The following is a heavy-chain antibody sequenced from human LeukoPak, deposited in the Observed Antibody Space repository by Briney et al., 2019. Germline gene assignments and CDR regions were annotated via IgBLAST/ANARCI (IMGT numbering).Heavy chain of an antibody. J-gene: IGHJ6*02. CDR2: IWYDGSNK. D-gene: IGHD2-2*01. CDR3: ARDPSVPAATRGFYYGMDV. CDR1: GFTFSSYG. Sequence: GGSLRLSCAASGFTFSSYGMHWVRQAPGKGLEWVAVIWYDGSNKYYADSVKGRFTISRDNSKNTLYLQMNSLRAEDTAVYYCARDPSVPAATRGFYYGMDVWGQGTTVTVSS. V-gene: IGHV3-33*01.